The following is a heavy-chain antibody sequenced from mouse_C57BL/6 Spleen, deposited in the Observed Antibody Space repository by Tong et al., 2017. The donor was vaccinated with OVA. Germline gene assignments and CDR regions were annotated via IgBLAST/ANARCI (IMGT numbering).Heavy chain of an antibody. CDR2: ISSGGSYT. Sequence: EVQLVESGGDLVKPGGSLKLSCAASGFTFSNCGMSWVRQTPDKRLEWVATISSGGSYTYYPDSVKGRFTISRDNAKNTLYLQMSSLRSEDTAMYYCARGGGNYYFDYWGQGTTLTVSS. J-gene: IGHJ2*01. CDR3: ARGGGNYYFDY. V-gene: IGHV5-6*01. D-gene: IGHD2-1*01. CDR1: GFTFSNCG.